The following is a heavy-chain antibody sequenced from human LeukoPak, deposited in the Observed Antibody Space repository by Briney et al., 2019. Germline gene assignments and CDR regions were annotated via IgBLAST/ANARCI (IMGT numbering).Heavy chain of an antibody. J-gene: IGHJ4*02. CDR1: GGSISSGGYS. CDR2: INHSGST. V-gene: IGHV4-30-2*01. Sequence: PSETLSLTCAVSGGSISSGGYSWSWIRQPPGRGLEWIGYINHSGSTYYNPSLKSRVTISVDRSKNQFSLKLSSVTAADTAVYYYARGSGTTPPFIWGQGTLVTVSS. CDR3: ARGSGTTPPFI. D-gene: IGHD1-1*01.